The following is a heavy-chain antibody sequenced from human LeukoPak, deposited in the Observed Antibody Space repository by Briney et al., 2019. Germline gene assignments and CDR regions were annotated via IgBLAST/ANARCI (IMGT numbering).Heavy chain of an antibody. CDR2: IYHSGST. CDR3: ARDEGSSWSNNWFDP. J-gene: IGHJ5*02. D-gene: IGHD6-13*01. Sequence: NPSETLSLTCAVSGGSISSSNWWSWVRQPPGKGLEWIGEIYHSGSTNYNPSLKSRVTISVDTSKNQFSLKLSSVTAADTAVYYCARDEGSSWSNNWFDPWGQGTLVTVSS. V-gene: IGHV4-4*02. CDR1: GGSISSSNW.